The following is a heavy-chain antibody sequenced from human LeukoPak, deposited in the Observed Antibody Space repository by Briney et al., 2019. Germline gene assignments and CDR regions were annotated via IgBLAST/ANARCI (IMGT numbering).Heavy chain of an antibody. CDR2: ISNSGSTT. Sequence: TGGSLRLSCAASGVNFSTYAMNWVRQVPGKGLEWVSLISNSGSTTYHADSVKGRFTISRDNSKNTLYLQMNSLRAEDTAVYYCAKAYGSSWYAFSDYWGQGTLVTVSS. J-gene: IGHJ4*02. V-gene: IGHV3-23*01. CDR3: AKAYGSSWYAFSDY. D-gene: IGHD6-13*01. CDR1: GVNFSTYA.